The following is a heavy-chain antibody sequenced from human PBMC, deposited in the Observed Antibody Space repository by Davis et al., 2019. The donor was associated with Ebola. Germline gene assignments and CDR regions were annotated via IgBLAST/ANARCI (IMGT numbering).Heavy chain of an antibody. CDR1: GFTFDDYG. CDR3: AKYLWFRELSYYYYGMDV. J-gene: IGHJ6*02. Sequence: PGGSLRLSCAASGFTFDDYGMSWVRQAPGKGLEWVSGINWNGGSTGYADSVKGRFTISRDNSKNTLYLQMNSLRAEDTAVYYCAKYLWFRELSYYYYGMDVWGQGTTVTVSS. V-gene: IGHV3-20*04. D-gene: IGHD3-10*01. CDR2: INWNGGST.